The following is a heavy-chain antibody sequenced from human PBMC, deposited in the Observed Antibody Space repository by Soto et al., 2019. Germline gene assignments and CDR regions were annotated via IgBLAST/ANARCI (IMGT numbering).Heavy chain of an antibody. CDR2: VYYSGSS. J-gene: IGHJ5*02. V-gene: IGHV4-31*03. Sequence: PSETLSLTCTVSGDSISGGASFWSWIRQPPGKGLEWIANVYYSGSSYYNPSLKSRLTISVDTTKNQFSLQLKSMTAADTAVYYCAKLSCTSSNCYFPGWFDPWGQGTLVTVSS. CDR3: AKLSCTSSNCYFPGWFDP. CDR1: GDSISGGASF. D-gene: IGHD2-2*01.